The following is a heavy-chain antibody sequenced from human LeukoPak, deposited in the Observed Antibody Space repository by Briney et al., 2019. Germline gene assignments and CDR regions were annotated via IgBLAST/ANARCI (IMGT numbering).Heavy chain of an antibody. CDR3: TTVTWTTVIEY. D-gene: IGHD4-17*01. CDR1: GFPFTNAW. CDR2: IKSETGGGTT. J-gene: IGHJ4*02. Sequence: GGPLRLSCAASGFPFTNAWMSWVRQAPGKGLEWVGRIKSETGGGTTDYPAPVKGRFSISRDDSKNTLYLQMNSLKTEDTAVYYCTTVTWTTVIEYWGQGTLVTVSS. V-gene: IGHV3-15*01.